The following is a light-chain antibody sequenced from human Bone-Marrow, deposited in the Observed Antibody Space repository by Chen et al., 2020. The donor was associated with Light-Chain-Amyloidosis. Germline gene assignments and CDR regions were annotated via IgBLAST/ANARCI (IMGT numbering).Light chain of an antibody. CDR1: SGDVGTYNY. V-gene: IGLV2-14*01. J-gene: IGLJ1*01. Sequence: QSALTQPASGSGSPGQSIPISGTGTSGDVGTYNYVSWYQQHPGKAPKVMIYAVSNRPSGVSNRFSGSKSGNTASLTISGLQAEDEADYYCSSFTSSSSYVFGPGTKVTVL. CDR3: SSFTSSSSYV. CDR2: AVS.